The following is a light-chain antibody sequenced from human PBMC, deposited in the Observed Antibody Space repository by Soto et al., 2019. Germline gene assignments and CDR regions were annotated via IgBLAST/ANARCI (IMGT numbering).Light chain of an antibody. J-gene: IGLJ3*02. CDR3: AAWYDSLSAGV. Sequence: QSVLTQAPSASETPGQRITLSCSGSTSNIGNNNVNWYQQVPATAPKLLMYRNNLRPSGVPDRFSGSKSGTSAALTMSGRQSEDEADYYCAAWYDSLSAGVFGGGTKLTVL. V-gene: IGLV1-44*01. CDR1: TSNIGNNN. CDR2: RNN.